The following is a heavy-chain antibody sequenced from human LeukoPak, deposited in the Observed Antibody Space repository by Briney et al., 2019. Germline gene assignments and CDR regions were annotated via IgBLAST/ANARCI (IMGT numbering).Heavy chain of an antibody. CDR3: ARAGRYCSGGSCYSGIGY. V-gene: IGHV1-24*01. CDR2: FDPEDGET. CDR1: GYTLTELS. J-gene: IGHJ4*02. Sequence: ASVKVSCKVSGYTLTELSMHWVRQAPGKGLEWMGGFDPEDGETIYAQKFQGRVTMTEDTSTDTAYMELSSLRSEDTAVYYCARAGRYCSGGSCYSGIGYWGQGTLVTVSS. D-gene: IGHD2-15*01.